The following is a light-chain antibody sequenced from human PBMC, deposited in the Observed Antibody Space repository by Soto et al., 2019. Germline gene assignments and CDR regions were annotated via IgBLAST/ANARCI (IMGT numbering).Light chain of an antibody. CDR1: RGSIASNY. Sequence: NFMLTQPHSVSESPGKTVTISCTRSRGSIASNYVQWYQQRPGSAPTTVIYEDNQRPSGVPDRFSGSIDSSSNSASLTISGLKTEDEADYYCQSYDSSTPAVFGGGTQLTVL. CDR3: QSYDSSTPAV. J-gene: IGLJ7*01. CDR2: EDN. V-gene: IGLV6-57*04.